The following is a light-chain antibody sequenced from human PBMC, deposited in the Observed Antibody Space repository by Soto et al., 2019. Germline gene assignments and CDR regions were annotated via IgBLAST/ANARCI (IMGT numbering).Light chain of an antibody. J-gene: IGKJ2*01. CDR2: KVS. CDR1: QDLVYSDGNTY. CDR3: LQVTHWPYT. V-gene: IGKV2-30*01. Sequence: DVVMTQSPLSLPVTLGQPASISCRSSQDLVYSDGNTYLDWFQQRPGQSPRRLIYKVSNRDSGVPDRFSGSGSGTDFTLRISRVEAEDVAIYYCLQVTHWPYTFGQGTELEIK.